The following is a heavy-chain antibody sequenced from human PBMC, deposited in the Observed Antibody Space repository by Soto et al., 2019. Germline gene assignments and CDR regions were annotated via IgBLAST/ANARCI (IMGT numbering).Heavy chain of an antibody. CDR1: GGTFSSYA. J-gene: IGHJ3*02. Sequence: SVKVSCKASGGTFSSYAISWVRQAPGQGLEWMGGIIPIFGTANYAQKFQGRVTITADESTSTAYMELSSLRSEGTAVYYCAREFTVTTLRSLPDPDAFDIWGQGTMVTVSS. CDR2: IIPIFGTA. D-gene: IGHD4-4*01. CDR3: AREFTVTTLRSLPDPDAFDI. V-gene: IGHV1-69*13.